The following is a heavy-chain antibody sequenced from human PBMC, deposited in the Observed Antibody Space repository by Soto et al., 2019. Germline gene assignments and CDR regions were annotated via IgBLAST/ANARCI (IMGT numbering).Heavy chain of an antibody. V-gene: IGHV3-9*01. Sequence: EVPLVESGGGLVQPGRSLRLSCAASGFTFDDYAMHWVRQAPGKGLEWVSGISWNSGSIGYADSVKGRFTISRDNAKNSLYLQMNSLRAEDTALYYCAKDIGGSGRGGMDVWGQGTTVTVSS. CDR2: ISWNSGSI. D-gene: IGHD3-10*01. CDR1: GFTFDDYA. J-gene: IGHJ6*02. CDR3: AKDIGGSGRGGMDV.